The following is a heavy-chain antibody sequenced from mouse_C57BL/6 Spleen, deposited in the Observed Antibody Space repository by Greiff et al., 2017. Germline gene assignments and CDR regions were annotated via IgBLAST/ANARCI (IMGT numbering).Heavy chain of an antibody. D-gene: IGHD1-1*01. Sequence: QVQLQQSGPELVKPGASVKLSCKASGYTFTSYDINWVKQRPGQGLEWIGLIYPRGGSTKYNEKFKGKATLTVDTSSSTAYMELRSLTSEDSAVYYCARTYYGWSYWYWDVWGTGTTVTVSS. J-gene: IGHJ1*03. CDR2: IYPRGGST. V-gene: IGHV1-85*01. CDR3: ARTYYGWSYWYWDV. CDR1: GYTFTSYD.